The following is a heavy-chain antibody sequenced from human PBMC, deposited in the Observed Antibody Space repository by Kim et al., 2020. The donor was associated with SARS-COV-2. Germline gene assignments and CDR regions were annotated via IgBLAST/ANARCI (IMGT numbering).Heavy chain of an antibody. V-gene: IGHV3-30*04. CDR2: ISYDGSNK. J-gene: IGHJ4*02. Sequence: GGSLRLSCAASGFTFSSYAMHWVRQAPGKGLEWVAVISYDGSNKYYADSVKGRFTISRDNSKNTLYLQMNSLRAEDTAVYYCARDVDYGDPFDYWGQGTLVTVSS. CDR1: GFTFSSYA. D-gene: IGHD4-17*01. CDR3: ARDVDYGDPFDY.